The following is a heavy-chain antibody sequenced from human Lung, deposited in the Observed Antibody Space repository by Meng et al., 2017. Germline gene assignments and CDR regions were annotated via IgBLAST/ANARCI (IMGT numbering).Heavy chain of an antibody. CDR3: ARGSVSFDL. D-gene: IGHD5/OR15-5a*01. Sequence: QVRLPESGRGLVKSSGTLSLSFNFSGGSLSISSWSLSRQPPGKALEWMXFVTHSGFPTYNPSLKSRAMISLDTSKSQFSLKLTSVTSADTAVYYCARGSVSFDLWGQGALV. CDR1: GGSLSISS. J-gene: IGHJ4*02. V-gene: IGHV4-59*01. CDR2: VTHSGFP.